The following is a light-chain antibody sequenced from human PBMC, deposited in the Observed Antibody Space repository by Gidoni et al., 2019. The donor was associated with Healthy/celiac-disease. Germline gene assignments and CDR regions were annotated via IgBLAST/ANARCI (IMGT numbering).Light chain of an antibody. CDR1: SSNIGAGYD. V-gene: IGLV1-40*01. CDR3: QSYDSSLSGYVV. J-gene: IGLJ2*01. CDR2: GNS. Sequence: QSVPTQPPSVSGAPGPRVTISCTGSSSNIGAGYDVHWYQQLPGTAPKLLIYGNSNRPSGVPDRFSGSKSGTSASLAITGLQAEDEADYYCQSYDSSLSGYVVFGGGTKLTVL.